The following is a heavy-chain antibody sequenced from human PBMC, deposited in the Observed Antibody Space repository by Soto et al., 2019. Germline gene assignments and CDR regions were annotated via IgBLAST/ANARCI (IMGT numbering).Heavy chain of an antibody. D-gene: IGHD3-10*01. Sequence: ASVKVSCKASGYTFTSYDINWVRQATGQGLEWMGWMNPNSGNTGYAQKFQGRVTMTRNNSISTAYMELSSLRSEDTAVYYCARGRGDRAYYYYYYMDVWGKGTTVTVSS. CDR3: ARGRGDRAYYYYYYMDV. CDR2: MNPNSGNT. V-gene: IGHV1-8*01. CDR1: GYTFTSYD. J-gene: IGHJ6*03.